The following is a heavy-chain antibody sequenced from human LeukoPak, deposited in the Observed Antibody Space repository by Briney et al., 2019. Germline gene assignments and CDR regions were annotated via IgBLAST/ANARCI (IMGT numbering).Heavy chain of an antibody. CDR2: ISWNSGSI. D-gene: IGHD1-26*01. J-gene: IGHJ1*01. CDR3: AKGLGATPYFQH. Sequence: GGSLRLSCAASGFTFDDYAMHWVRQAPGKGLEWVSGISWNSGSIGYADSVKGRFTISRDNAKNSLYLQMNSLRAEDTALYYCAKGLGATPYFQHWGQGTLVTVSS. V-gene: IGHV3-9*01. CDR1: GFTFDDYA.